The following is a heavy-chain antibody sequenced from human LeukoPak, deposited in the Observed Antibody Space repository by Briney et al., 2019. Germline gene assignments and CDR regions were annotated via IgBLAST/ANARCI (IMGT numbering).Heavy chain of an antibody. J-gene: IGHJ5*02. Sequence: ASVKVSCKASGYTFTSYDINWVRQATGQGLEWMGWMNPNSGNTGYAQKFQGRVTMTRNTSISTAYMELSSLRSEDTAVYYCARWHSSSWYRWFDPWGQGTLVTVSS. V-gene: IGHV1-8*01. CDR2: MNPNSGNT. CDR3: ARWHSSSWYRWFDP. CDR1: GYTFTSYD. D-gene: IGHD6-13*01.